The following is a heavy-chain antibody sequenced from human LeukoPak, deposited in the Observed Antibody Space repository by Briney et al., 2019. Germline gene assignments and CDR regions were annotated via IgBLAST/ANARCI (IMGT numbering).Heavy chain of an antibody. J-gene: IGHJ4*02. CDR3: AREYCSGGICYFDY. Sequence: GGSLRLSCAASGFTFSSYEMNWVRQAPGKGLEWVSYISSSGSTIYYADSVKGRFTISRDNAKNSLYLQMNSLRAEDTTVYYCAREYCSGGICYFDYWGQGTLVTVSS. D-gene: IGHD2-15*01. CDR2: ISSSGSTI. CDR1: GFTFSSYE. V-gene: IGHV3-48*03.